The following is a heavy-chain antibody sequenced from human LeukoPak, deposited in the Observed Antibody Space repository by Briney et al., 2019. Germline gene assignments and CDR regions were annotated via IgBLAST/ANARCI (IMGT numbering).Heavy chain of an antibody. CDR2: IYYSGST. V-gene: IGHV4-59*01. CDR3: ARGGYYYDSSGYYYEGLGAFDI. Sequence: PSETLSLTCTVSGGSISSYYWSWLRQPPGKGLEWMGYIYYSGSTNYNPSLTSRGTISVETTKNQCSLKLSSVTAADTAVYYCARGGYYYDSSGYYYEGLGAFDIWGQGTMVTVSS. D-gene: IGHD3-22*01. CDR1: GGSISSYY. J-gene: IGHJ3*02.